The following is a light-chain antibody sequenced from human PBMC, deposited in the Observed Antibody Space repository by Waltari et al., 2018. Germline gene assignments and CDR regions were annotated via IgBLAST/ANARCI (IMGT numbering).Light chain of an antibody. CDR1: QSVTSSH. J-gene: IGKJ1*01. CDR3: QQYGNSPRT. Sequence: VLTQSPATLSLSPGERATLSCSASQSVTSSHLAWYQQKPGQDPRHLIYGASSRATGIPDRFSGSGSATDFTLTITRLEPEDFAVYYCQQYGNSPRTFGQGTEGEIK. V-gene: IGKV3-20*01. CDR2: GAS.